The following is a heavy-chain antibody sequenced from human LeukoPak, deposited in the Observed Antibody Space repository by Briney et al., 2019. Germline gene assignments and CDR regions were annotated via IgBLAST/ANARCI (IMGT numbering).Heavy chain of an antibody. Sequence: ASVKVSCKASGYTFISYFIHWVRQAPGQGLEWMGWINPNSGVTNYAQTFQGRVTMTRDTSISTAYMELSRLRSDDTAVYYCARDLTGFDYWGQGALVTVSS. CDR3: ARDLTGFDY. V-gene: IGHV1-2*02. CDR1: GYTFISYF. CDR2: INPNSGVT. J-gene: IGHJ4*02. D-gene: IGHD7-27*01.